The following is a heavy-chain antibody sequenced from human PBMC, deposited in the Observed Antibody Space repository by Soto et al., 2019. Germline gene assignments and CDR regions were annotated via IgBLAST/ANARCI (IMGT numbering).Heavy chain of an antibody. D-gene: IGHD2-2*01. J-gene: IGHJ4*02. CDR1: GGSISSYY. V-gene: IGHV4-59*01. CDR2: IYYSGST. CDR3: ARSRCISITCSDPNFDY. Sequence: SETLSLTCTVSGGSISSYYWSWIRQPPGKGLEWIGYIYYSGSTNYNPSLKSRVTISVDTSKNQFSLKLSSVTAADTAVYYCARSRCISITCSDPNFDYWGQGTLVTVSS.